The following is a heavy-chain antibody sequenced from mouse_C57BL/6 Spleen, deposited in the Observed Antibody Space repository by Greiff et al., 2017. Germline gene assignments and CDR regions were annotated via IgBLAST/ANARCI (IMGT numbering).Heavy chain of an antibody. Sequence: VQLQQSGPELVKPGASVKISCTASGYSFTGYYMHWVKQSHGNILDWIGYIYPYNGVSSYKQKFKGKGTLTVYKSSSTAHMELRSLTSEDSAVYYCAREGDYGRFADWGQGTLVTVSA. CDR1: GYSFTGYY. J-gene: IGHJ3*01. CDR2: IYPYNGVS. CDR3: AREGDYGRFAD. V-gene: IGHV1-31*01. D-gene: IGHD2-4*01.